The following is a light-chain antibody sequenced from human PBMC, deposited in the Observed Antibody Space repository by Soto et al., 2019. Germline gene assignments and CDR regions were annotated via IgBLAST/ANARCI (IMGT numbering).Light chain of an antibody. Sequence: QSALTQPASVSGSLGQSITISCTGTRSDVGGYNFVSWYQQHPGKAHKLMIHEVSNRPSGVSNRFSGSKSGKTASLTISGLQAEDEGDYDCSSYSNTNALVFGGGTQRTVL. V-gene: IGLV2-14*01. CDR1: RSDVGGYNF. CDR3: SSYSNTNALV. CDR2: EVS. J-gene: IGLJ2*01.